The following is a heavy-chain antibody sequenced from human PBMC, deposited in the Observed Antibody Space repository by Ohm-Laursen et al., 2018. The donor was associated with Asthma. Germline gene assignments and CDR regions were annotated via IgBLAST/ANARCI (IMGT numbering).Heavy chain of an antibody. CDR2: INSDGSST. V-gene: IGHV3-74*01. D-gene: IGHD6-13*01. Sequence: SLRLSFAASGFTFSSYWMHGVRQAQGKGLVWVSRINSDGSSTSYADSVKGRFTISRDNAKNTLYLQMNSLRAEDTAVYYCARERSGSSWYLPFDYWGQGTLVTVSS. J-gene: IGHJ4*02. CDR1: GFTFSSYW. CDR3: ARERSGSSWYLPFDY.